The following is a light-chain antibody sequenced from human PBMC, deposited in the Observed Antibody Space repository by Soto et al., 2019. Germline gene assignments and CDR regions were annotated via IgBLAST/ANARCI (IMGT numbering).Light chain of an antibody. J-gene: IGKJ1*01. CDR3: LQHRSYPWT. CDR1: QGIGDD. CDR2: GVF. Sequence: DIQMTQSPSSLSASVGDRVTLTCRASQGIGDDLGWYQQQPGRAPKRLIYGVFNLQSGVPSRFSGSGSGTEFTLTSSSLQPEDFATYYCLQHRSYPWTFGQGTKVEIK. V-gene: IGKV1-17*01.